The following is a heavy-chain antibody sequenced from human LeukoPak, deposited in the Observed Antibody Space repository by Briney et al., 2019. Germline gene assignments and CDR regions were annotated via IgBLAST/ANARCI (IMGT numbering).Heavy chain of an antibody. CDR2: IKQDGSEK. CDR3: ARDGNYYDSSGRGYFYGMDV. Sequence: PGGSLRLSCSASGFTFISYWMSWVGQAPGKGLEWVANIKQDGSEKYYVDSVKGRFTISRDNAKNSMYLQMNSLRAEDTAVYYCARDGNYYDSSGRGYFYGMDVWGQGTTVTVSS. CDR1: GFTFISYW. J-gene: IGHJ6*02. V-gene: IGHV3-7*04. D-gene: IGHD3-22*01.